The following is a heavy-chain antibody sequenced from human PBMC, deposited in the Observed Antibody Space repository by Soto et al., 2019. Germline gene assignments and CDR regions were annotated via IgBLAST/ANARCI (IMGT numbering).Heavy chain of an antibody. D-gene: IGHD2-2*01. Sequence: GGSLRLSCAASGFTFDDYAMHWVRQAPGKGLEWVSGISWNSGSIGYADSVKGRFTISRDNAKNSLYLQMNSLRAEDTALYYCAKDGVPYVDIVVVPASLNWFDPWGQGTLVTVSS. CDR3: AKDGVPYVDIVVVPASLNWFDP. CDR1: GFTFDDYA. J-gene: IGHJ5*02. CDR2: ISWNSGSI. V-gene: IGHV3-9*01.